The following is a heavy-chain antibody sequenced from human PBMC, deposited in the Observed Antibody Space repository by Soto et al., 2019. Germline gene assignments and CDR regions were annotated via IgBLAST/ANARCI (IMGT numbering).Heavy chain of an antibody. V-gene: IGHV2-5*02. Sequence: QITLKESGPTVVKPTQTLTLTCTFSGFSLSTSGVGVGWIRQPPGKALEWLALIYWDDDKRNSPSLKSRLTITKDTSKNQVVLTITNMDPVDTATYYCAHSQNICYEYALYYDYAMDVWGQGTTVTFSS. CDR3: AHSQNICYEYALYYDYAMDV. CDR1: GFSLSTSGVG. CDR2: IYWDDDK. D-gene: IGHD5-12*01. J-gene: IGHJ6*02.